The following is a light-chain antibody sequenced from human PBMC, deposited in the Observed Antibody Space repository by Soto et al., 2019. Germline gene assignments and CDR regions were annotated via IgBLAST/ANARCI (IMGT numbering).Light chain of an antibody. V-gene: IGKV4-1*01. J-gene: IGKJ2*01. CDR2: WAS. CDR3: QQYYSTPHT. CDR1: QSVLYSSNNKNY. Sequence: DIVMTQSPDSLAVSLGERATINCKSSQSVLYSSNNKNYLAWYQQKPGQPPKLLIYWASTLESGVPDRFSGSRSGTDFTLTISSLQAEDVAVYYCQQYYSTPHTFGQGTKLEIK.